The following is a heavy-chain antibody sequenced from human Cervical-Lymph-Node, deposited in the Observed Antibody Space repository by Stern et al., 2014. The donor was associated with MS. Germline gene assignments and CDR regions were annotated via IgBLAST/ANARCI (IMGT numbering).Heavy chain of an antibody. V-gene: IGHV3-30-3*01. CDR3: ARGGRGVGLEY. CDR1: GFTFSTYA. J-gene: IGHJ4*02. Sequence: MQLVESGGGVVQPGRSLSLSCVASGFTFSTYAMPWVRQAPGKGLEWVAFVSYDGTQRNSTDSVKARFTISRDNSKNTLYLHMNSLRDEDTAVYFCARGGRGVGLEYWGQGALVTVSS. CDR2: VSYDGTQR. D-gene: IGHD3-10*01.